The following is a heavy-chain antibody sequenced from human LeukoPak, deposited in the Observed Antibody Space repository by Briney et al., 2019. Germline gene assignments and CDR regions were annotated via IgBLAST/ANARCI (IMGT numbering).Heavy chain of an antibody. D-gene: IGHD4-17*01. CDR2: ISSNGGST. CDR1: GFTFSSYA. CDR3: ARRTVTTLGNWFDP. V-gene: IGHV3-64*01. J-gene: IGHJ5*02. Sequence: GGSLRLSCAASGFTFSSYAMHWVRQAPGKGLEYVSAISSNGGSTYYANSVKGRFTISRDNSKNTLYLRMGSLRAEDMAVYYCARRTVTTLGNWFDPWGQGTLVTVSS.